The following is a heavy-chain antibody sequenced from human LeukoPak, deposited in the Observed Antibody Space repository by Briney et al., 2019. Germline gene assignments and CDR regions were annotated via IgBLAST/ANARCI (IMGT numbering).Heavy chain of an antibody. CDR1: GLTFSSYS. D-gene: IGHD4-17*01. V-gene: IGHV3-48*02. J-gene: IGHJ5*02. Sequence: GGSLRLSCAASGLTFSSYSMNWVRQAPGKGLEWVSYISSSSSTIYYADSVKGRFTISRDNAKNSLYLQMNSLRDEDTAVYYCARGVRVTTNWFDPWGQGTLVTVSS. CDR2: ISSSSSTI. CDR3: ARGVRVTTNWFDP.